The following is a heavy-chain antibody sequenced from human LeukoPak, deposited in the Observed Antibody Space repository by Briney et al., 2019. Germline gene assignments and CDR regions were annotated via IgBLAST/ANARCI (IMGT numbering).Heavy chain of an antibody. CDR3: AKEYYYGSGSYLGAAFVI. Sequence: RPGRSLRLSCAASGFTFDDYAMHWVRQAPGKGLEWVSGISWNSGSIGYADSVKGRFTISRDNAKNSLYLQMNSLRAEDTALYYCAKEYYYGSGSYLGAAFVIWGQGTMVTVSS. CDR2: ISWNSGSI. V-gene: IGHV3-9*01. CDR1: GFTFDDYA. D-gene: IGHD3-10*01. J-gene: IGHJ3*02.